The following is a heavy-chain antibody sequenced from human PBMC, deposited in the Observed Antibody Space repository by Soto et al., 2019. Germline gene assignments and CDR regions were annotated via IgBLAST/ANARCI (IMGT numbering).Heavy chain of an antibody. D-gene: IGHD2-15*01. CDR2: ISGSGGST. Sequence: GESLKISCAASGFTFSSYAMSWVRQAPGKGLEWVSAISGSGGSTYYADSVKGRFTISRDNSKNTLYLQMNSLRAEDTAVYYCAKDVPDDIVVVVAATPAYYYYGMDVWGQGTTVTVSS. V-gene: IGHV3-23*01. CDR1: GFTFSSYA. CDR3: AKDVPDDIVVVVAATPAYYYYGMDV. J-gene: IGHJ6*02.